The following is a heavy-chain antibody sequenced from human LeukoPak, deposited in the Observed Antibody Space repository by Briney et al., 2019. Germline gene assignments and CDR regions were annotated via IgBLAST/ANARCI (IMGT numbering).Heavy chain of an antibody. CDR3: ARDLNSRRMSYYGSGSYFAY. CDR1: GYTFTSYG. Sequence: GASVKVSCKASGYTFTSYGISWVRQAPGQGLEWMGWISAYNDYTHYAQKFQGRVTMTTDTSTSTAYMELRSLRSDDTARYYCARDLNSRRMSYYGSGSYFAYWGQGTLVTVSS. J-gene: IGHJ4*02. V-gene: IGHV1-18*01. D-gene: IGHD3-10*01. CDR2: ISAYNDYT.